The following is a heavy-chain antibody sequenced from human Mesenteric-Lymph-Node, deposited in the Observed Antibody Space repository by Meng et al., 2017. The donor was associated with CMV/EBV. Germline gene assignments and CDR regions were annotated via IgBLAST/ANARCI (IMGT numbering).Heavy chain of an antibody. D-gene: IGHD7-27*01. J-gene: IGHJ6*02. CDR3: ARAPAVNWAYGMDV. V-gene: IGHV3-53*01. CDR2: IYGAGST. CDR1: GFTVSGNS. Sequence: GESLKISCAASGFTVSGNSMSWVRQAPGKGLEWVSLIYGAGSTYYADSVKGRFTVSRDDSRNTVFLQMNSLRVEDTALYYCARAPAVNWAYGMDVWGQGTTVTVSS.